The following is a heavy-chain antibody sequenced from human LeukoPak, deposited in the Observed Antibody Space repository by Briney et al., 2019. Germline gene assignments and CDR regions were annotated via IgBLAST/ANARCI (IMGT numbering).Heavy chain of an antibody. D-gene: IGHD2-21*02. CDR1: GFTFSTYG. CDR3: AKDLALVVVTDNGMDV. J-gene: IGHJ6*02. V-gene: IGHV3-30*18. Sequence: PGGSLRLSCTASGFTFSTYGMHWVRQAPGKGLEWVAVISYDGSNKYYADSVKGRFTISRDNSKNTLYLQMNSLRAEDTAVYYCAKDLALVVVTDNGMDVWGQGTTVTASS. CDR2: ISYDGSNK.